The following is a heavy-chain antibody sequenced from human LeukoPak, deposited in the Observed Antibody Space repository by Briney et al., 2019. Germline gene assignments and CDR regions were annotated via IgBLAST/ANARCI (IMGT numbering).Heavy chain of an antibody. CDR1: GASISSYY. CDR3: ASGDYDILTD. Sequence: SETLSLTCTVSGASISSYYWSWIRQSPGKGLEWIGYIYYSGRTNYNPSLKSRVTISVDTSKNQFPLKLTSATAADTAVYYCASGDYDILTDWGQGTLVTVSS. D-gene: IGHD3-9*01. V-gene: IGHV4-59*01. CDR2: IYYSGRT. J-gene: IGHJ4*02.